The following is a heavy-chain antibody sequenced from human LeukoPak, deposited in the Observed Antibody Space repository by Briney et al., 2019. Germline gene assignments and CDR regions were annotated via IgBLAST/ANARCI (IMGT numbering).Heavy chain of an antibody. CDR2: INDRGTGT. V-gene: IGHV3-23*01. CDR3: AKDDLYDFWSGYSWFDP. Sequence: GGSLRLSCAASGFTFSKFALSWVRQAPGKGLEWVSTINDRGTGTYYADSVKGRFTISRDNSKNTLSLQMNSLRAEDTAVYYCAKDDLYDFWSGYSWFDPWGQGTLVTVSS. J-gene: IGHJ5*02. CDR1: GFTFSKFA. D-gene: IGHD3-3*01.